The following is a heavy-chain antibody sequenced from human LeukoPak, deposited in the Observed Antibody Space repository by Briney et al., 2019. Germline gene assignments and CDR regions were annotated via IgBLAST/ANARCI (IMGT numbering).Heavy chain of an antibody. D-gene: IGHD3-10*01. Sequence: GGSLRLSCAASGFTFSDYWMNWVRQAPGKGLEWVANMKEDGSEKYCVDCVKGRFTISRDNAKNSLYLQMNSLRAEDTAVYYCARGPNYGSRSDYFDYWGQGALVTVSS. CDR1: GFTFSDYW. J-gene: IGHJ4*02. CDR3: ARGPNYGSRSDYFDY. V-gene: IGHV3-7*03. CDR2: MKEDGSEK.